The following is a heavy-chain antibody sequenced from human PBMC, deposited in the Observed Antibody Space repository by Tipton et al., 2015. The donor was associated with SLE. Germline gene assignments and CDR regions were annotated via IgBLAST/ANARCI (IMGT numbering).Heavy chain of an antibody. CDR3: ARHVVAVAGVDY. V-gene: IGHV4-4*02. CDR2: IYHSGST. D-gene: IGHD6-19*01. Sequence: SLRLSCAVSGGSISSSNWWSWVRQPPGKGLEWIGEIYHSGSTYYNPSLKSRVTISVDTSKNQFSLKLSSVTAADTAVYYCARHVVAVAGVDYWGQGTLVTVSS. CDR1: GGSISSSNW. J-gene: IGHJ4*02.